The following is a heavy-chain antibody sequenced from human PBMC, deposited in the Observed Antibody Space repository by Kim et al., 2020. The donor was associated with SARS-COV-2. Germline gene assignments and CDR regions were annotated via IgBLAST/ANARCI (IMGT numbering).Heavy chain of an antibody. CDR1: GFIFSNYS. D-gene: IGHD3-10*01. CDR2: VSSSS. Sequence: GGSLRLSCVASGFIFSNYSMNWVRQAPGKGLEWVSSVSSSSIYTDYVKSRFTISRNNANNSQFLQMNSLRDEDTAMYYCARETDEYDYGFRYFDYWAQGTRVPLPS. J-gene: IGHJ4*02. CDR3: ARETDEYDYGFRYFDY. V-gene: IGHV3-48*02.